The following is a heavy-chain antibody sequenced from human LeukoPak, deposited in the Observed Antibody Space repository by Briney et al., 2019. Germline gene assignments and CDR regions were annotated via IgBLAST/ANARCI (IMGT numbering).Heavy chain of an antibody. J-gene: IGHJ6*03. CDR3: ARLRSVRGVITYYYYYYMDV. CDR1: GGSISSYY. Sequence: SETLSLTCTVSGGSISSYYWSWIRQPPGKGLEWIGEINHSGSTNYNPSLKSRVTISVDTSKNQFSLKLSSVTAADTAVYYCARLRSVRGVITYYYYYYMDVWGKGTTVTVSS. V-gene: IGHV4-34*01. D-gene: IGHD3-10*01. CDR2: INHSGST.